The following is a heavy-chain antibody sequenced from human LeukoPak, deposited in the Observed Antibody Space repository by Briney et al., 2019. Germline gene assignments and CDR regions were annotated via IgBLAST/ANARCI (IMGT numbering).Heavy chain of an antibody. CDR1: GFTFSSHS. V-gene: IGHV3-21*01. Sequence: IPGGSLRLSCVASGFTFSSHSMSWVRQAPGKGLEWVSSFTSMSGTIYYADSVKGRFTISRDNAKNSLFLQMSSLRAEDTAVYYCARDSVHGYYDSSGYSTLFDYWGQGTLVTVSS. D-gene: IGHD3-22*01. CDR3: ARDSVHGYYDSSGYSTLFDY. CDR2: FTSMSGTI. J-gene: IGHJ4*02.